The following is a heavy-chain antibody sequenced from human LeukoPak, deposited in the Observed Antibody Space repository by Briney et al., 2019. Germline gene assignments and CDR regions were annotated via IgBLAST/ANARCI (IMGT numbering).Heavy chain of an antibody. CDR3: ARGLMVRGIGYYFDY. CDR1: GGSFSGYY. J-gene: IGHJ4*02. V-gene: IGHV4-34*01. D-gene: IGHD3-10*01. Sequence: SETLSLTCAVYGGSFSGYYWSWIRQPPGKGLEWIGEINHSGSTNYNPSLKSRVTISVDTSKNQFSLKLSSVTAADTAVYYGARGLMVRGIGYYFDYWGQGTLVTVSS. CDR2: INHSGST.